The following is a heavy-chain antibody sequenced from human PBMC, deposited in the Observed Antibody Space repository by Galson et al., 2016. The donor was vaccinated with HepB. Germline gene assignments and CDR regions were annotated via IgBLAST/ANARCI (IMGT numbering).Heavy chain of an antibody. Sequence: QSGAEVKKPGESLTISCKGSGSTFHTYRIGWVRQMPGKGLEWTGIIYPGNSETRYSLSFEGQVTFSADNSNSTAYLPWSSLKATDGAIYYCPRLGDSSDYYYYAMDVWGQGTTVTASS. CDR3: PRLGDSSDYYYYAMDV. D-gene: IGHD3-16*01. CDR2: IYPGNSET. J-gene: IGHJ6*02. CDR1: GSTFHTYR. V-gene: IGHV5-51*01.